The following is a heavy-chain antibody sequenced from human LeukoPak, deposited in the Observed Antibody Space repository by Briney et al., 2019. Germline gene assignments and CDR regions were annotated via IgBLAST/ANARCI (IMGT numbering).Heavy chain of an antibody. J-gene: IGHJ4*02. V-gene: IGHV1-2*02. D-gene: IGHD4-23*01. CDR2: INPNSGGT. CDR3: ARDLMPKSPNYGGNSPSGY. CDR1: GYPFSVYY. Sequence: ASVKVSCKASGYPFSVYYIHWLRQAPGQGLEWMGWINPNSGGTNYAQKFQGRVTMTRDTSISTAYMELSRLRSDDTAVYYCARDLMPKSPNYGGNSPSGYWGQGTLVTVSS.